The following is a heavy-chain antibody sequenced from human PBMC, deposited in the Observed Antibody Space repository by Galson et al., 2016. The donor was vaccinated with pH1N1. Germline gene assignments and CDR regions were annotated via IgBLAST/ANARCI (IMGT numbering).Heavy chain of an antibody. J-gene: IGHJ3*02. CDR1: GYRFTNSW. CDR3: ARQNDYGDYRGDAFDI. CDR2: IYLGGSLI. D-gene: IGHD4-17*01. V-gene: IGHV5-51*01. Sequence: QSGAEVKMPGESLKISCKGSGYRFTNSWIGWVRQMPGKGLEWMGIIYLGGSLIRYRPSFQGQVTISADKSINIVYLEWSSLKASDTATYYCARQNDYGDYRGDAFDIWGQGTMVTVSS.